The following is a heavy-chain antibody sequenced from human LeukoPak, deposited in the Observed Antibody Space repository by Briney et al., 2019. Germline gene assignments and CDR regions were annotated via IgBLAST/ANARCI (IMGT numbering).Heavy chain of an antibody. CDR1: GYTFSAYC. CDR2: INPNSGGT. J-gene: IGHJ3*02. CDR3: ARDRYSSGWNAFDI. D-gene: IGHD6-19*01. Sequence: ASVKVSCKASGYTFSAYCMHWVRQAPGQGPEWMGWINPNSGGTNYAQKFQGRVTMTRDTSISTAYMELSRLRSDDTAVYYCARDRYSSGWNAFDIWGQGTMVTVSS. V-gene: IGHV1-2*02.